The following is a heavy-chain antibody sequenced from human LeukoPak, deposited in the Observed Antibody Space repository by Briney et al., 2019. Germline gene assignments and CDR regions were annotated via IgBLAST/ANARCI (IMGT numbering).Heavy chain of an antibody. CDR2: IYYSGST. CDR1: GGSISSYY. D-gene: IGHD3-10*02. J-gene: IGHJ4*02. CDR3: ARDVSMLGYDY. V-gene: IGHV4-59*01. Sequence: SETLSLTCTVSGGSISSYYWSWIRQPPGKGLEWIGYIYYSGSTNYNPSLKSRVTISVDTSKNQFSLKLSSVTAADTAVYYCARDVSMLGYDYWGQGTLVTVSS.